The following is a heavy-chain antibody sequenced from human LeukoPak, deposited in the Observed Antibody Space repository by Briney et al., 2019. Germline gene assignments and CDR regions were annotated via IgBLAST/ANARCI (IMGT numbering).Heavy chain of an antibody. V-gene: IGHV1-69*05. CDR2: IIPIFGTA. Sequence: ASVKVSCKASGGTFSSYAISWVRQAPGQGLEWMGGIIPIFGTANYAQKFQGRVTITTDESTSTAYMELSSLRSEDTAVYYCATGYSSSRKLQIDYWGQGTLVTVSS. J-gene: IGHJ4*02. CDR3: ATGYSSSRKLQIDY. D-gene: IGHD6-13*01. CDR1: GGTFSSYA.